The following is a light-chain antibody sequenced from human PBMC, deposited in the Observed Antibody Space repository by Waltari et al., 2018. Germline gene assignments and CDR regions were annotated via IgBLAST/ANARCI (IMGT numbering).Light chain of an antibody. CDR3: LQDYNYPRT. CDR2: GAS. V-gene: IGKV1-6*02. J-gene: IGKJ1*01. Sequence: AIQMTQSPSPLSASVGGRVTITCRATQALGSELAWYQQRPGEAPKVLIYGASRLQNGVPSRFSGSGSGTYFTLTISSLQPEDFATYYCLQDYNYPRTFGQGTKVEV. CDR1: QALGSE.